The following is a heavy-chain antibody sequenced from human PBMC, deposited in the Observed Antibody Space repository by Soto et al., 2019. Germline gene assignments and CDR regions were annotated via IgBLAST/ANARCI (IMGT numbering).Heavy chain of an antibody. J-gene: IGHJ6*02. V-gene: IGHV3-30*18. Sequence: GGSLRLSCAASGFTFSTYGMQWVRQAPGKGLEWVAVISYDGYLKYYVDAVKGRFTVARDNSKNTLFLEMNSLRVEDTAVYFCAKDFKVSGSHYGTLNYYYGMDVWGQGTTVTVSS. D-gene: IGHD3-10*01. CDR2: ISYDGYLK. CDR3: AKDFKVSGSHYGTLNYYYGMDV. CDR1: GFTFSTYG.